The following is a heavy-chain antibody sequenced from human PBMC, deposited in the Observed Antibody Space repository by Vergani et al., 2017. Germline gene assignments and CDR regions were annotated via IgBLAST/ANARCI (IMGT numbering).Heavy chain of an antibody. D-gene: IGHD6-19*01. CDR1: GASIRSSNYY. J-gene: IGHJ5*02. CDR2: NYYSGST. Sequence: QLQLQESGPGLVKTSATLSLTCSVSGASIRSSNYYCGWIRQPPGKGLEWIASNYYSGSTYYNPSLKSRVTISVDTSKNQFSLKLSSVTAADTAVYFCAGHSTVEWLVKLGWIDPWGQGILVTVSS. CDR3: AGHSTVEWLVKLGWIDP. V-gene: IGHV4-39*01.